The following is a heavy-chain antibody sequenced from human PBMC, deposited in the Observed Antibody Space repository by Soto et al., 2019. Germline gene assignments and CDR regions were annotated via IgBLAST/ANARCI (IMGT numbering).Heavy chain of an antibody. D-gene: IGHD6-19*01. CDR1: GVTSSNYG. J-gene: IGHJ6*01. V-gene: IGHV3-33*01. CDR3: VSYTYSSGLNGMEV. Sequence: GWGLRLSCAPSGVTSSNYGMHCVRHAPGKGLEWVAIIWYDGSNKYYADSVKGRFTISRDNSKNTLYLQMNSLRAEDTAVYYCVSYTYSSGLNGMEVWGQGTMLTGSS. CDR2: IWYDGSNK.